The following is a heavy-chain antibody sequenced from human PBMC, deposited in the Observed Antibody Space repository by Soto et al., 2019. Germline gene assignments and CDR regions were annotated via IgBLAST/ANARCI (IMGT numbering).Heavy chain of an antibody. J-gene: IGHJ3*02. D-gene: IGHD3-10*01. Sequence: SLQVSCKASGGTFSSYAISWVRQAPGQGLEWMGGIIPIFGTTNYAEKFRGRVSITADESTSTAYVELSSLRSEDTAVYYCAGSWKYGSGTFDAFEIWGQGKMVTV. CDR2: IIPIFGTT. CDR1: GGTFSSYA. V-gene: IGHV1-69*13. CDR3: AGSWKYGSGTFDAFEI.